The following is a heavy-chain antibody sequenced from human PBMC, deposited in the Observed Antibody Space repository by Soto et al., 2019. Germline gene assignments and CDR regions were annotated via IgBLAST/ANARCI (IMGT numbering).Heavy chain of an antibody. V-gene: IGHV5-51*01. CDR1: GYSFTSYW. D-gene: IGHD2-2*01. J-gene: IGHJ6*03. CDR2: IYPGDSDT. Sequence: GESLKSSCKGSGYSFTSYWIGWVRQMPGKGLEWMGIIYPGDSDTRYSPSFQGQVTISADKSISTAYLQWSSLKASDTAMYYCARHRYGSSTSRPYYYYYMDVWGKGTTVTVSS. CDR3: ARHRYGSSTSRPYYYYYMDV.